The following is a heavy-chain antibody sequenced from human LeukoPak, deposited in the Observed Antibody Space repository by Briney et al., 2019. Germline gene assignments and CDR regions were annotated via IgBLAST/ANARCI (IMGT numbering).Heavy chain of an antibody. CDR1: GGTFSSYA. D-gene: IGHD5-12*01. CDR3: ARSQTGGYVDTDFDY. J-gene: IGHJ4*02. V-gene: IGHV1-69*13. CDR2: IIPIFGTA. Sequence: SVKVSCKASGGTFSSYAISWVRQAPGQGLEWMGGIIPIFGTANYAQKFQGRVTITADESTSTAYMELSSLRSEDTAVYYCARSQTGGYVDTDFDYWGQGTLVTVSS.